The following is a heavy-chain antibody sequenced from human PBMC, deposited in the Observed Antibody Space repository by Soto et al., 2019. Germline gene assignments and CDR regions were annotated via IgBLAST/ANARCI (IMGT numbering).Heavy chain of an antibody. CDR1: GFTFSSYA. J-gene: IGHJ4*02. V-gene: IGHV3-64*01. D-gene: IGHD3-16*01. CDR3: ANGGGGGYGFDY. CDR2: ISSNGGST. Sequence: EVQLVESGGGLVQPGGSLRLSCAASGFTFSSYAMHWVRQAPGKGLEYVSAISSNGGSTYYANSVKGRFTISRENSKNHLFLQRGGRGAGERGVFYWANGGGGGYGFDYWGQGTLVTVSS.